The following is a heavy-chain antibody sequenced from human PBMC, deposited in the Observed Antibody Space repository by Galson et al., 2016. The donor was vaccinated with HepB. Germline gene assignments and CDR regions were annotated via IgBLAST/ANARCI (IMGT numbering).Heavy chain of an antibody. J-gene: IGHJ2*01. CDR1: GYNFATYW. Sequence: QSGAEVKKPGESLKISCKGSGYNFATYWIGWVRHMPGKGLEWMGIIYPGDSDTRYSPSFQGQVTISADKSINTGYLQWSGLKASDSAIYYCARRLNWGSRWYFDLWGRGTLVTVSS. V-gene: IGHV5-51*01. CDR2: IYPGDSDT. CDR3: ARRLNWGSRWYFDL. D-gene: IGHD7-27*01.